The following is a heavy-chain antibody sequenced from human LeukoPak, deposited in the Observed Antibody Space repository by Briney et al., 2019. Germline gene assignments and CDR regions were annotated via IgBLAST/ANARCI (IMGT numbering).Heavy chain of an antibody. J-gene: IGHJ4*02. V-gene: IGHV1-46*01. CDR1: GYTFTSYY. D-gene: IGHD5-24*01. CDR3: ARGERNAHRDGYNYPFPPFDY. CDR2: INPSGGST. Sequence: GASVKVSCKASGYTFTSYYMHWVRQAPGQGLEWMGIINPSGGSTSYAQKFQGRVTMTRETSTSTVYMELSSLRTEDTAVYYCARGERNAHRDGYNYPFPPFDYWGQGTLVTGSP.